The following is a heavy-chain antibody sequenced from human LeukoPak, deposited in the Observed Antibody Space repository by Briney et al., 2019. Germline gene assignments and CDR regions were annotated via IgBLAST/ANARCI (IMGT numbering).Heavy chain of an antibody. CDR1: GFTVSSNY. V-gene: IGHV3-48*02. J-gene: IGHJ4*02. CDR3: ARSYSFDY. Sequence: GGSLRLSCAASGFTVSSNYMSWVRQAPGKGLEWISYIRSTSSTIYHADSVKGRFTISRDNAKNSLYLQMNSLRDEDTAVYYCARSYSFDYWGQGTLVTVSS. CDR2: IRSTSSTI. D-gene: IGHD2-21*01.